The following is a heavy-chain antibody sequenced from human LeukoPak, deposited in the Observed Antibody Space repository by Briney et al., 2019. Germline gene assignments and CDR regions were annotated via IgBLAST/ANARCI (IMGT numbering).Heavy chain of an antibody. CDR2: IYYSGST. Sequence: PSETLSLTCTVSGGSISSNCWNWSWIRQPPGKGLEWIGSIYYSGSTYYNPSLKSRVTISVDTSKNQFSLKLSSVTASDTAVYFCASLYSGYDYGTRYWGQGTLVTVSS. D-gene: IGHD5-12*01. CDR3: ASLYSGYDYGTRY. V-gene: IGHV4-39*01. J-gene: IGHJ4*02. CDR1: GGSISSNCWN.